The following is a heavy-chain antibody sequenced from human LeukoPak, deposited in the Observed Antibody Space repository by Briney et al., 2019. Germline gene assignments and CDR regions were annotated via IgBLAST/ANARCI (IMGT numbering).Heavy chain of an antibody. J-gene: IGHJ6*02. Sequence: GGSLRLSCAASGFTFSSYAMHWVRQAPGKGLEWVAVISYDGSNKYYADSVKGRFTISRDNSKNTLYLQMNSLRAEDTAVYYCAKVLLWFGELPYYGMDVWGQGTTVTVSS. V-gene: IGHV3-30*04. D-gene: IGHD3-10*01. CDR3: AKVLLWFGELPYYGMDV. CDR2: ISYDGSNK. CDR1: GFTFSSYA.